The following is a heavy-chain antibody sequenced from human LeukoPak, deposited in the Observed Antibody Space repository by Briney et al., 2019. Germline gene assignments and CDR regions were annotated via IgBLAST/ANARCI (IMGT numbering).Heavy chain of an antibody. CDR1: GFTFSSYS. J-gene: IGHJ3*02. V-gene: IGHV3-21*01. CDR2: ISSSSSYI. CDR3: ARPTVEMATTDALDI. Sequence: GGSLRLSCAASGFTFSSYSMNWVRQAPGKGLEWVSSISSSSSYIYYADSVKGRFTISRDNATNSLYLQMNSLRAEDTAVYYCARPTVEMATTDALDIWGQGTMDTVSS. D-gene: IGHD5-24*01.